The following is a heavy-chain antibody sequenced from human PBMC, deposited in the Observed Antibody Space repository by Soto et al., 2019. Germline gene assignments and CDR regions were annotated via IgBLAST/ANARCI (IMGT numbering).Heavy chain of an antibody. J-gene: IGHJ4*02. Sequence: QVQLVESGGGVVQPGRSLRLSCAASGFTFSSYGMHWVRQAPGKGLEWVAVIWYDGSNKYYVDSVKGRFTISRDNSKNTLYLQMNSLRAEDTAVYYCARDVKVRGVKSLGYWGQGTLVTVSS. CDR3: ARDVKVRGVKSLGY. CDR1: GFTFSSYG. D-gene: IGHD3-10*01. V-gene: IGHV3-33*01. CDR2: IWYDGSNK.